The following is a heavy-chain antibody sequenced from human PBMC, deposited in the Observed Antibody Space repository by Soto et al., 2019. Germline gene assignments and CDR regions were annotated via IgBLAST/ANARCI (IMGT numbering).Heavy chain of an antibody. CDR1: GITVSGNY. D-gene: IGHD2-15*01. J-gene: IGHJ4*02. CDR3: ARADYCSGGSCYPVLNY. CDR2: IYTSGNT. Sequence: PGGSLRLSCAVSGITVSGNYLTWVRQAPGKGLEWVSTIYTSGNTYYADSVKGRFTISRDNSKNMVYLQMNSLRAEDTAVYYCARADYCSGGSCYPVLNYWGQGTLVTVPQ. V-gene: IGHV3-66*01.